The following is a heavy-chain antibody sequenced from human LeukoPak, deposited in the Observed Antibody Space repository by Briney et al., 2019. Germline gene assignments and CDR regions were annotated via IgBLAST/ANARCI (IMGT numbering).Heavy chain of an antibody. Sequence: GGSLRLSCVGSGFTFRSHAMSWVRQAPEKGLEFVSGIYENGGTTYYADSVKGRFSISRDNSKNTLYLQVNSLRAEDTAVYYCAKVRTYFYHGLDVWGQGTTVPVSS. CDR3: AKVRTYFYHGLDV. J-gene: IGHJ6*02. D-gene: IGHD1-14*01. CDR2: IYENGGTT. V-gene: IGHV3-23*01. CDR1: GFTFRSHA.